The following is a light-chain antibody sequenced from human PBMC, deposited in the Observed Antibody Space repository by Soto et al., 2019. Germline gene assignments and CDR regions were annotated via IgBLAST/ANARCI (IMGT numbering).Light chain of an antibody. CDR3: QHYNNWPPWT. CDR1: QSVSST. CDR2: GAS. V-gene: IGKV3-15*01. Sequence: ERVMTQSPATLSVSPGERVTLSCRASQSVSSTLAWYQQKPGQAPRLVIYGASTRATGIPARFSGSGSGTEFTLTISSLQSEDFAVYYCQHYNNWPPWTFGQGTKVDIK. J-gene: IGKJ1*01.